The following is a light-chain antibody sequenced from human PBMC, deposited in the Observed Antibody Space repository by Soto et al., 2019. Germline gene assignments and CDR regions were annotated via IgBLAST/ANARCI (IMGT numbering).Light chain of an antibody. CDR3: SSYTSSSTLEV. CDR1: SSDVGGYNY. CDR2: EVS. J-gene: IGLJ1*01. V-gene: IGLV2-14*01. Sequence: QSVLTQPASVSGSPGQSITISCTGTSSDVGGYNYVSWYQQLPGKAPKLMIYEVSNRPSGVSNRFSGSKSGNTASLTISGLQAEDEADYYCSSYTSSSTLEVFGTGTKLTVL.